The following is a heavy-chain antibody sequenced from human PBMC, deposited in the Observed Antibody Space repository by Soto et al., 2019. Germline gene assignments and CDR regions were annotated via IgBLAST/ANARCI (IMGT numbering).Heavy chain of an antibody. CDR2: ISYIANS. D-gene: IGHD3-22*01. Sequence: XGTLALTFRVSGGSVSSGSDYGSWIRQPPGKELEWIADISYIANSNYTPSLNRRVTKAEGTSKTQSSLKLSSVTAADTAVYYCARGNYDISGYYHYFDYWGQGTQVTVSS. CDR3: ARGNYDISGYYHYFDY. V-gene: IGHV4-61*01. CDR1: GGSVSSGSDY. J-gene: IGHJ4*02.